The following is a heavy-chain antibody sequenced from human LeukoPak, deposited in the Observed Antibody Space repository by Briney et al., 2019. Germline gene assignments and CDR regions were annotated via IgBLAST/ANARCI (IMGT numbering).Heavy chain of an antibody. CDR2: IGTEDDT. J-gene: IGHJ2*01. CDR3: ARGRFVLVPSLESWYFDL. CDR1: GFTLRNYD. D-gene: IGHD2-8*02. V-gene: IGHV3-13*01. Sequence: PGGSLRLSCTASGFTLRNYDMHWVRQTTEKGLEWVSGIGTEDDTFYPDSMKGRFTISRENAKNSFYLQMNSLRAGDTAVYYCARGRFVLVPSLESWYFDLWGRGTLVTVSS.